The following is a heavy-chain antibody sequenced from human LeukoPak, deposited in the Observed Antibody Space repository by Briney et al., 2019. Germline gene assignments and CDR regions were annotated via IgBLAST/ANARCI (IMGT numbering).Heavy chain of an antibody. CDR1: GFTFSSYS. CDR2: ISSSSSYT. J-gene: IGHJ6*02. Sequence: GGSLRLSCAVSGFTFSSYSMKWVRQAPGKGLEWVSYISSSSSYTNYADSVKGRFTISRDNAKNSLYLQMNSLRAEDTAVYYCARDLRHYDILTGYYREVIPNYGMDVWGQGTTVTVSS. CDR3: ARDLRHYDILTGYYREVIPNYGMDV. D-gene: IGHD3-9*01. V-gene: IGHV3-21*05.